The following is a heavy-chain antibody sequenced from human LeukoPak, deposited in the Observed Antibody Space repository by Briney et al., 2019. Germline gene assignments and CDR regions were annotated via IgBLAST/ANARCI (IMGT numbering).Heavy chain of an antibody. D-gene: IGHD4-11*01. Sequence: ASVKVSCKASGYTFTSYYMHWVRQAPGQGLEWMGIINPSGGSTSYAQKFQGRVTMTRDTSTSTVYMELSSLRSEDTAVYYCARDLSSRVTTSLYYYYGMDVWGQGTTVTVSS. J-gene: IGHJ6*02. CDR2: INPSGGST. CDR3: ARDLSSRVTTSLYYYYGMDV. CDR1: GYTFTSYY. V-gene: IGHV1-46*01.